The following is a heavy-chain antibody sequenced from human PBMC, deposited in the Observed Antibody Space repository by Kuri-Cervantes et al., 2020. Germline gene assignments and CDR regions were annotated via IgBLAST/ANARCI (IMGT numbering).Heavy chain of an antibody. J-gene: IGHJ6*02. CDR2: IRSKANSYAT. V-gene: IGHV3-73*01. D-gene: IGHD2-2*01. CDR3: AREVVPAAMLGYYYYGMDV. CDR1: GFTFSGSA. Sequence: GGSLRLSCAASGFTFSGSAMHWVRQASGKGLEWVGRIRSKANSYATAYAASVKGRFTISRDDSKNTAYLQMNSLKTEDTAVYYCAREVVPAAMLGYYYYGMDVWGQGTTVTVSS.